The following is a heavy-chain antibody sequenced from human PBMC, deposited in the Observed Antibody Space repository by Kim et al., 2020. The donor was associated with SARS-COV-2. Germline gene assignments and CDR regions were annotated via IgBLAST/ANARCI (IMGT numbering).Heavy chain of an antibody. CDR3: ARGGYCSSTSCYSLGWFDP. CDR1: GYTFTSYA. J-gene: IGHJ5*02. V-gene: IGHV7-4-1*02. D-gene: IGHD2-2*01. Sequence: ASVKVSCKASGYTFTSYAMNWVRQAPGQGLEWMGWINTNTGNPTYAQGFTGRFVFSLDTSVSTAYLQISSLKAEDTAVYYCARGGYCSSTSCYSLGWFDPWGQGTLVTVSS. CDR2: INTNTGNP.